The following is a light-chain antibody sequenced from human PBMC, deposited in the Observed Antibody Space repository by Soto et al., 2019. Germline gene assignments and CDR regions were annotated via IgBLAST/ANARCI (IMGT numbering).Light chain of an antibody. CDR2: DTS. Sequence: EIVMRQSPATLSFSPGEGATPSCRASQGIGDTLAWYQHKPGQTPRLLIYDTSTRATGVPTRFSGSRSGAEFTLTINSLQSEDFAVYDGQPYNNWPLTFGGGTKVDIK. J-gene: IGKJ4*01. CDR3: QPYNNWPLT. CDR1: QGIGDT. V-gene: IGKV3-15*01.